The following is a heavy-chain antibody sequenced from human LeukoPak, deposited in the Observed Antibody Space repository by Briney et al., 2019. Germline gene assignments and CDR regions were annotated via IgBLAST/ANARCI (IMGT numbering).Heavy chain of an antibody. D-gene: IGHD5-12*01. V-gene: IGHV1-2*02. Sequence: GASVKVSCKAYGYTFTGYYMNWVRQAPGQGLEWMGWINPNSGSTNYAQKFQGRVTMTRDTSISTTYMELSRLRSDDTAVYYCAKNPYEYYFDYWGQGTLVTVSS. CDR1: GYTFTGYY. CDR2: INPNSGST. CDR3: AKNPYEYYFDY. J-gene: IGHJ4*02.